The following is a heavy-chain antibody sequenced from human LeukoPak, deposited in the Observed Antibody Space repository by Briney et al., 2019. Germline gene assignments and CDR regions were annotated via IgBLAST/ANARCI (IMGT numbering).Heavy chain of an antibody. CDR3: ARDRSVTGYWYFDV. J-gene: IGHJ2*01. Sequence: SQTLSLTCAVSGXSITSSGYSWSWIRQPPGKGLEWIGYLYPSGGTFYNPSVKSRVTILVDRSKNQFSLILNSVTAADTAVYYCARDRSVTGYWYFDVWGRGTLVTVSS. D-gene: IGHD2-21*02. CDR1: GXSITSSGYS. CDR2: LYPSGGT. V-gene: IGHV4-30-2*01.